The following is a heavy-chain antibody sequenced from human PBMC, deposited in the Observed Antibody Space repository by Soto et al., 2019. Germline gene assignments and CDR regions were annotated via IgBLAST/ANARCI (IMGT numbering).Heavy chain of an antibody. D-gene: IGHD3-3*01. CDR2: IIPIFGTA. CDR1: GGTFSSYA. CDR3: AMGRFGGGIIGGYYYYGMDV. J-gene: IGHJ6*02. V-gene: IGHV1-69*01. Sequence: QVQLVQSGAEVKKPGSSVKVSCKASGGTFSSYAISWVRQAPGQGLEWMGGIIPIFGTANYAQKFQGRVTITADESTSTAYMELSRLRSEDTAVDYCAMGRFGGGIIGGYYYYGMDVWGQGTTVTVSS.